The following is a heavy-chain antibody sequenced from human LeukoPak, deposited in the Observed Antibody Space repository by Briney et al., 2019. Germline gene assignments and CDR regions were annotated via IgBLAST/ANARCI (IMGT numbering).Heavy chain of an antibody. CDR1: GFTFNTYG. CDR3: ARRYSYGSDDAFDI. D-gene: IGHD5-18*01. J-gene: IGHJ3*02. CDR2: ISHHGSNK. Sequence: GGSLRLSCVASGFTFNTYGMNWVRQAPGKGLEWVAVISHHGSNKFYADSVKGRFTISRDNAKNSLYLQMNSLRAEDTAVYYCARRYSYGSDDAFDIWGQGTMVTVSS. V-gene: IGHV3-30*03.